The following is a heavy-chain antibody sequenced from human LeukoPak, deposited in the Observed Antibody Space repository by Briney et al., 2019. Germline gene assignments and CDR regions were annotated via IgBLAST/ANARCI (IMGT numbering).Heavy chain of an antibody. J-gene: IGHJ5*02. V-gene: IGHV3-21*01. Sequence: GGSLRLSCAASEFTFSSYTMNWVRQAPGKGLEWVSSISSSSSYIYYADSVKGRFTISRDNAKNSLYLQMNSLRAEDTAVYYCAGQSRLGYCSGGSCYSQPFDPWGQGTLVTVSS. D-gene: IGHD2-15*01. CDR1: EFTFSSYT. CDR2: ISSSSSYI. CDR3: AGQSRLGYCSGGSCYSQPFDP.